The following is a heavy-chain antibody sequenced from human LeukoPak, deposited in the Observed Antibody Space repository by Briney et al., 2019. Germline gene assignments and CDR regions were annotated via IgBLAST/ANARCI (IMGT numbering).Heavy chain of an antibody. CDR2: IGPTGFDR. Sequence: GGSLRLSCTTSGLTFSTSGFNWVRQAPGKGLEWVASIGPTGFDRYHADSIKGRFTISRDNANNFLYLQMDSLRAEDTAVYYCATETNGRHYNYWGQGTLLTVSS. CDR1: GLTFSTSG. J-gene: IGHJ4*02. V-gene: IGHV3-21*06. CDR3: ATETNGRHYNY. D-gene: IGHD1-14*01.